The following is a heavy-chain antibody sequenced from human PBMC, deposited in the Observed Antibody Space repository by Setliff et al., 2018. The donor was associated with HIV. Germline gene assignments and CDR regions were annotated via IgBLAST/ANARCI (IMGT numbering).Heavy chain of an antibody. Sequence: SETLSLTCSVSGGSISNFYWSWIRQPPGKGLEWVGHIYSTGDTNYNPSLKSRVTLSADTSKNQLSLSLTSVTAADTAVYYCATSAESGFGIHWGVFNIWGQGTRVTVS. CDR1: GGSISNFY. D-gene: IGHD3-10*01. J-gene: IGHJ3*02. V-gene: IGHV4-4*09. CDR3: ATSAESGFGIHWGVFNI. CDR2: IYSTGDT.